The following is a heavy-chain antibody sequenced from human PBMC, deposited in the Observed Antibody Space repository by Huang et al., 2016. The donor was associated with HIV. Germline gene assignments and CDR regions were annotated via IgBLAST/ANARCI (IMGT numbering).Heavy chain of an antibody. V-gene: IGHV3-30*18. J-gene: IGHJ4*02. Sequence: QVQLVESGGGVVQPGRSLRISCAASGFTFSSYGMHWVHQAPGKGLEGVAVISYDGKTKYYADSVKGRFSISRDNSKTTVYLQLNSLRVEDTAVYYCAKGGSAAAVLDFWGQGTLVTVSS. CDR2: ISYDGKTK. CDR1: GFTFSSYG. D-gene: IGHD6-13*01. CDR3: AKGGSAAAVLDF.